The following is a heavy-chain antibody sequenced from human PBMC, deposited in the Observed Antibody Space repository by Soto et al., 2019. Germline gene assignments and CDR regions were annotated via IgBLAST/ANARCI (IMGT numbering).Heavy chain of an antibody. CDR1: GFTFSSYW. CDR2: IKSDGSGT. D-gene: IGHD3-22*01. CDR3: VRGDGDYYDGNGFLGRH. J-gene: IGHJ4*02. Sequence: EVQLVESGGGLVQPGGSLRLSCAASGFTFSSYWMHWVRQAPGKGPMWVARIKSDGSGTYYADSVKGRLTISRDNAKDTLSLQINSLRAEDTAVYFCVRGDGDYYDGNGFLGRHWGQGTLVSVSS. V-gene: IGHV3-74*01.